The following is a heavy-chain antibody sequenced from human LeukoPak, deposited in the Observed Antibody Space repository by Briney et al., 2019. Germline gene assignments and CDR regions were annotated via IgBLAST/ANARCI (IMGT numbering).Heavy chain of an antibody. CDR3: ARASGMESNWFDP. Sequence: PGGSLRISCVGSGFTFASYAMTWVRLAPGKGLEWVASIRGGGSYGNYADSVRGRFTISTDNSRNTLYLQMNSLRAEDTAVYYCARASGMESNWFDPWGQGTLVTVSS. CDR2: IRGGGSYG. J-gene: IGHJ5*02. D-gene: IGHD3-10*01. V-gene: IGHV3-23*01. CDR1: GFTFASYA.